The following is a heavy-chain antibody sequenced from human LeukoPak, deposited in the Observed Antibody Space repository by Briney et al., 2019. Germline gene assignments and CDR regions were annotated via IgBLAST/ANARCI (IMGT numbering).Heavy chain of an antibody. CDR1: GFIFSSYW. V-gene: IGHV3-7*01. CDR3: ASWSSWYYFDY. CDR2: IKQDGSEK. J-gene: IGHJ4*02. Sequence: GGSLRLSCAASGFIFSSYWMSWVRQAPGKGLEWEANIKQDGSEKYYVDSVKGRFTISRDNAKNSLYLQMNSLRAEDTAVYYCASWSSWYYFDYWGQGTLVTVSS. D-gene: IGHD6-13*01.